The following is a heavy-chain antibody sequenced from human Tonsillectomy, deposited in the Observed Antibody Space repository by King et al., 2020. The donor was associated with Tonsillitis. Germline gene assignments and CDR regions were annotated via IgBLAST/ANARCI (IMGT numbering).Heavy chain of an antibody. CDR2: MYYSGST. D-gene: IGHD6-13*01. J-gene: IGHJ4*02. CDR1: GGSLSSYY. Sequence: QVQLQESGPGLVKPSETLSLTCTVSGGSLSSYYWSWIRQPPGKGLEWIGYMYYSGSTIYNLSLKIRVTISVDTSKNQFSLKLSSVTAADTAVYYCARTRIAAAVHYFDYWGQGTLVIVSS. CDR3: ARTRIAAAVHYFDY. V-gene: IGHV4-59*01.